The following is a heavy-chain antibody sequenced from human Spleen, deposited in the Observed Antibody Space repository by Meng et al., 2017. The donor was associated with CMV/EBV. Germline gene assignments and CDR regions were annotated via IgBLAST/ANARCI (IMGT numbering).Heavy chain of an antibody. D-gene: IGHD3-16*01. Sequence: ASVKVSCKASGYSFTGYYMHWVRQVPGQGLEWMGIINPSGSSTIYAQKFQGRVTMTRDTSTSTVYMELSSLRSEDTAVYYCASTGAMIYYAMDVWGLGTTVTVSS. J-gene: IGHJ6*02. V-gene: IGHV1-46*01. CDR1: GYSFTGYY. CDR3: ASTGAMIYYAMDV. CDR2: INPSGSST.